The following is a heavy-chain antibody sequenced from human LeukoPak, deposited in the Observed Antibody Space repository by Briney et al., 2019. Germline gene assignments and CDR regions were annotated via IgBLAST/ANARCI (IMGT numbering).Heavy chain of an antibody. CDR2: INPNSGGT. D-gene: IGHD4-17*01. CDR1: GYTFTGYY. Sequence: ASVKVSCKASGYTFTGYYMHWVRQAPGQGLEWMGWINPNSGGTNYAQKFQGRVTMTRDTSISTAYMELSRLRSDDTAVYYCARLGDYGDYVTPDYWGQGTLVTVSS. V-gene: IGHV1-2*02. CDR3: ARLGDYGDYVTPDY. J-gene: IGHJ4*02.